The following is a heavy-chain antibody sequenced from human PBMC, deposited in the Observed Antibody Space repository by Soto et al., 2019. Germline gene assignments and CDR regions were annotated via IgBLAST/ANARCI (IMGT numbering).Heavy chain of an antibody. CDR2: ISYSGST. CDR1: GGSISGYF. CDR3: ATLPPRIVVVVLPIPS. D-gene: IGHD2-15*01. J-gene: IGHJ4*02. Sequence: SETLSLTCTVSGGSISGYFWSWIRQPPGKGLEWIGYISYSGSTNYNSSLKSRVTMSIDKSNNQFSLNLKSVTAADTAVYYCATLPPRIVVVVLPIPSWGQGTLVTVSS. V-gene: IGHV4-59*12.